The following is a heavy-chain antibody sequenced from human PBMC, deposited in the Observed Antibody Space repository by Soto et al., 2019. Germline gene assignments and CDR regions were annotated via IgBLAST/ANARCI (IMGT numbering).Heavy chain of an antibody. V-gene: IGHV1-3*01. Sequence: QVQLVQSGAEVKKPGASVKVSCKASVYTFTSYAMHWVCQAPGQRLEWMGWINAGNGNTKYSQKFQGRVTITRDTSASTAYMELSSLRSEDTAVYYCARDRGHRQWLPRGAFDIWGQGTMVTVSS. D-gene: IGHD5-12*01. J-gene: IGHJ3*02. CDR3: ARDRGHRQWLPRGAFDI. CDR1: VYTFTSYA. CDR2: INAGNGNT.